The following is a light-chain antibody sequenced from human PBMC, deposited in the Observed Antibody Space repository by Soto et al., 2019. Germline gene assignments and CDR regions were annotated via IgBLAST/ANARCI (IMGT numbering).Light chain of an antibody. CDR1: QSTSTW. J-gene: IGKJ1*01. V-gene: IGKV1-5*03. CDR3: QQYGRYRT. Sequence: DIQMTQSPSTLSASVGDRVTITCRASQSTSTWLAWYQHKPGKAPNLLIYKASSLESGVPSRFSGSGPGTEFPLTISSLQPDDVATYYCQQYGRYRTFGQGTKVEIK. CDR2: KAS.